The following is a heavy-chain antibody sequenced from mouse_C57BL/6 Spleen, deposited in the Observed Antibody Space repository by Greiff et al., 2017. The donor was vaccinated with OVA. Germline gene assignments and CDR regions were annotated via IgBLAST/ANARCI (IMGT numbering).Heavy chain of an antibody. D-gene: IGHD2-3*01. CDR2: IYPGDGDT. J-gene: IGHJ2*01. Sequence: QVQLKQSGAELVKPGASVKISCKASGYAFSSYWMNWVKQRPGKGLEWIGQIYPGDGDTNYNGKFKGKATLTADKSSSTAYMQLSSLTSEDSAVYFCARQGIYDGYYGYFDYWGQGTTLTVSS. CDR1: GYAFSSYW. V-gene: IGHV1-80*01. CDR3: ARQGIYDGYYGYFDY.